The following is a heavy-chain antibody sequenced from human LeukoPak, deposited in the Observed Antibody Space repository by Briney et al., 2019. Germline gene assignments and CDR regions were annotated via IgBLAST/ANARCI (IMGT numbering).Heavy chain of an antibody. CDR1: GYTFTGYY. CDR3: ARVRVNIVVVSLFDY. D-gene: IGHD3-22*01. CDR2: INPNSGGT. J-gene: IGHJ4*01. Sequence: ASVKVSCKASGYTFTGYYMHWVRQAPGQGLEWMGWINPNSGGTNYAQKFQGRVTMTRDTSISTAYMELSRLRSDDTAVYYCARVRVNIVVVSLFDYWGQGTLVTVSS. V-gene: IGHV1-2*02.